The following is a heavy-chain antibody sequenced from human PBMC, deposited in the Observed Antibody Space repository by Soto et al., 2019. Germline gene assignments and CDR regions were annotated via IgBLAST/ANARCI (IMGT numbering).Heavy chain of an antibody. Sequence: EVQLLESGGGLVQPGGSLRLSCAASGFTSSSYAMSWVRQAPGKGLEWVSAITGTGGSTYYADSVKGQFTISRDNSKNTLYLQMNSLRAEDTAVYYCAKGAGYYWYFDLWGRGTLVTVSS. V-gene: IGHV3-23*01. CDR3: AKGAGYYWYFDL. CDR1: GFTSSSYA. CDR2: ITGTGGST. J-gene: IGHJ2*01. D-gene: IGHD3-22*01.